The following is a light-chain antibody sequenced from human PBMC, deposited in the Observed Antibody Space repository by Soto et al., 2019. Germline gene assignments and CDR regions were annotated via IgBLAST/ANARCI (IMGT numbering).Light chain of an antibody. J-gene: IGKJ3*01. CDR1: QNINIY. CDR2: AAS. V-gene: IGKV1-39*01. Sequence: DIQMTQSPSDLSASVGDRVTITCRASQNINIYLHWYQQKPGKAPELLIFAASSVRSRVPSRFSGSGSGTEFTLAISSLQPAEVATYYCHQSYTSPPFTFGPGTKLDIK. CDR3: HQSYTSPPFT.